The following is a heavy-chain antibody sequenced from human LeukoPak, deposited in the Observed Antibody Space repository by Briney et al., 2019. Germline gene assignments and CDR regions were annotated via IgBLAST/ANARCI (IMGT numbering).Heavy chain of an antibody. D-gene: IGHD2-2*01. CDR1: GGSFSGYY. J-gene: IGHJ4*02. V-gene: IGHV4-59*01. CDR3: ARLSSSNQSKGDY. CDR2: IYYSGST. Sequence: SETLSLTCAVYGGSFSGYYWSWIRQPPGKGLEWIGNIYYSGSTNYNPSLKSRVIISVDTSKNQFSLKLSSVTAADTAVYYCARLSSSNQSKGDYWGQGTLVTVSS.